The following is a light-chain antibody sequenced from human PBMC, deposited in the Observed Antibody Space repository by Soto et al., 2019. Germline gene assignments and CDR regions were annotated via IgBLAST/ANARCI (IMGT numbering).Light chain of an antibody. Sequence: DIQMTQSPSSVSASVGDRVTITCRASQSISIYLNWYQQKPGKAPEVLIFAASNLQSGVPSRFSGSGSGTDFTLTISSLQPEDFATYYCQHNFIDPRTFGPGTKV. CDR1: QSISIY. CDR2: AAS. V-gene: IGKV1-39*01. J-gene: IGKJ1*01. CDR3: QHNFIDPRT.